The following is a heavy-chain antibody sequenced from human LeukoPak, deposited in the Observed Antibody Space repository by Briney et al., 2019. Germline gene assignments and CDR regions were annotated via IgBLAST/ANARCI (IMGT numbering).Heavy chain of an antibody. V-gene: IGHV1-69*04. Sequence: SVKVSCKASGGTFSSYAISRVRQAPGQGLEWMGSIIPILGIANYAQKFQGRVTITADKSTSTAYMELSSLRSEDTAVYYCARDRLPNYDSSGYNHWGQGTLVTVSS. CDR3: ARDRLPNYDSSGYNH. CDR1: GGTFSSYA. CDR2: IIPILGIA. J-gene: IGHJ5*02. D-gene: IGHD3-22*01.